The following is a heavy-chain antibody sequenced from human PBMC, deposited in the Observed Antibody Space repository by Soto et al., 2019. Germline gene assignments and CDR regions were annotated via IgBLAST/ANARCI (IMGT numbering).Heavy chain of an antibody. V-gene: IGHV4-31*03. J-gene: IGHJ5*02. CDR3: AIWTHYVSIGWFDP. CDR1: GGSISSGGYY. Sequence: QVQLQESGPGLVKPSQTLSLTCTVSGGSISSGGYYWSWIRQHPGKGLEWIGYIYYSGSTYYNPSLKSRVTISGDTSKNQFALKLSSVTAADTAVYYCAIWTHYVSIGWFDPWGQGTLVTVSS. D-gene: IGHD3-16*01. CDR2: IYYSGST.